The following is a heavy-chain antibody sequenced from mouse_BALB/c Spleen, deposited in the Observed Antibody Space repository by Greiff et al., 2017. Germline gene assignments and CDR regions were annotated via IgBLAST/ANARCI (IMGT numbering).Heavy chain of an antibody. CDR2: INSNGGST. V-gene: IGHV5-6-3*01. Sequence: EVKVVESGGGLVQPGGSLKLSCAASGFTFSSYGMSWVRQTPDKRLELVATINSNGGSTYYPDSVKGRFTISRDNAKNTLYLQMSSLKSEDTAMYYCARAYGNDYWGQGTTLTVSS. CDR1: GFTFSSYG. CDR3: ARAYGNDY. J-gene: IGHJ2*01. D-gene: IGHD2-1*01.